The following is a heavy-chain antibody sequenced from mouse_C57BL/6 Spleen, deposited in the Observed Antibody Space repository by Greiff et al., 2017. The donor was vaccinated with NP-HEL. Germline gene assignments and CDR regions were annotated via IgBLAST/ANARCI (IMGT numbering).Heavy chain of an antibody. CDR1: GFTFSSYA. D-gene: IGHD1-1*01. CDR2: ISSGGDYI. J-gene: IGHJ2*01. V-gene: IGHV5-9-1*02. Sequence: EVKLVESGEGLVKPGGSLKLSCAASGFTFSSYAMSWVRQTPEKRLEWVAYISSGGDYIYYADTVKGRFTISRDNARNTLYLQMSSLKSEDTAMYYWTRESTTVVAGGYFDYWGQGTTLTVSS. CDR3: TRESTTVVAGGYFDY.